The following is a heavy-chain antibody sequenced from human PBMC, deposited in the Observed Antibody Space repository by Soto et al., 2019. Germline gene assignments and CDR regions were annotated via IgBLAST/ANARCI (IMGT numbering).Heavy chain of an antibody. D-gene: IGHD2-2*01. J-gene: IGHJ3*02. CDR2: ISGYNGIA. CDR3: ARDHIRDIVVVPTTIVDALDI. CDR1: GYSFTHYG. V-gene: IGHV1-18*01. Sequence: EASVKVSCKASGYSFTHYGISWVRQAPGQGLEWMGWISGYNGIANYAQKVQGRVTMTRDASTNTAYMELKSLRSDDTAVYYCARDHIRDIVVVPTTIVDALDIWGQGTMVTVSS.